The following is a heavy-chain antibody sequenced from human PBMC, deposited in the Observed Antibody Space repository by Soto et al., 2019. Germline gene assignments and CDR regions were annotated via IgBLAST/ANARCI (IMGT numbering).Heavy chain of an antibody. Sequence: GGSLRISCAASGFTFSSYAMSWVRQAPGKGLEWVSAISGSGGSTYYADSVKGRFTISRDNSKNTLYLQMNSLRAEDTAVYYCAKEYCSGGSCYLDYWGQGTLVTVSS. J-gene: IGHJ4*02. D-gene: IGHD2-15*01. CDR2: ISGSGGST. CDR3: AKEYCSGGSCYLDY. CDR1: GFTFSSYA. V-gene: IGHV3-23*01.